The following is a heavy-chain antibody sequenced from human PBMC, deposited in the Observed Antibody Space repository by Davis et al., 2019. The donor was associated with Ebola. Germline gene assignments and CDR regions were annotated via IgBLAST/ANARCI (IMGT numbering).Heavy chain of an antibody. CDR1: GFTFSSYS. CDR3: AKDIAAAGLRYYYYGMDV. Sequence: GESLKISCAASGFTFSSYSMNWVRQAPGKGLEWVSSISSSSSYIYYADSVKGRFTISRDNSKNTLYLQMNSLRAEDTAVYYCAKDIAAAGLRYYYYGMDVWGQGTTVTVSS. CDR2: ISSSSSYI. D-gene: IGHD6-13*01. V-gene: IGHV3-21*01. J-gene: IGHJ6*02.